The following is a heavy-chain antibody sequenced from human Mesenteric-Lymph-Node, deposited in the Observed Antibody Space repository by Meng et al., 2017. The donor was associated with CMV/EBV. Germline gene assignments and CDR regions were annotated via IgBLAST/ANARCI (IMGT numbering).Heavy chain of an antibody. CDR3: ARDNAQVVTIFGVVIKSGWYFDL. D-gene: IGHD3-3*01. CDR1: GFTFDDYG. J-gene: IGHJ2*01. Sequence: GESLKISCAASGFTFDDYGMSWVRQAPGKGLEWVANIKQDGSEKYYVDSVKGRFTISRDNAKNSLYLQMNSLRAEDTAVYYCARDNAQVVTIFGVVIKSGWYFDLWGRGTLVTVSS. V-gene: IGHV3-7*01. CDR2: IKQDGSEK.